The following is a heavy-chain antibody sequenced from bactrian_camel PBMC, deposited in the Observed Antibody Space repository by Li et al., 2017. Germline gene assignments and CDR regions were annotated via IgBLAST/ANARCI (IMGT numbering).Heavy chain of an antibody. V-gene: IGHV3S1*01. CDR3: ASARSPACLSMTISRYQD. Sequence: HVQLVESGGDSVQAGGSLRLACLASAYPAESKCMAWFRQSPGKGREGVAALVTGGRSTHYVDAVKGRFTISRSSAENTVYLQMNNLTLEDTAMYYCASARSPACLSMTISRYQDWGLGTQVTGS. CDR1: AYPAESKC. J-gene: IGHJ4*01. CDR2: LVTGGRST. D-gene: IGHD3*01.